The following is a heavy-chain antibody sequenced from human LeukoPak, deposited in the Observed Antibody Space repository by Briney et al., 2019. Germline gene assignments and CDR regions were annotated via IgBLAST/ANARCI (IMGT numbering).Heavy chain of an antibody. V-gene: IGHV4-39*07. D-gene: IGHD2-8*01. CDR2: IHYSGST. J-gene: IGHJ6*03. CDR1: GGSISSSSYY. CDR3: ARGGYCTNGVCYRPMYFYYYMDV. Sequence: PSETLSLTCTVSGGSISSSSYYWAWIRQPPGKGLEWIGSIHYSGSTYYNPSLQSRVTISIDTSKNQFSLKLRFVTAADTAVYYCARGGYCTNGVCYRPMYFYYYMDVWGKGTTVTVSS.